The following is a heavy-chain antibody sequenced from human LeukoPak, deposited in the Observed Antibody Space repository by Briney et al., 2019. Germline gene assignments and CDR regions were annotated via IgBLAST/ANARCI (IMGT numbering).Heavy chain of an antibody. CDR2: ISGSGGST. Sequence: RSGGSLRLSCAASGFTFSSYAMSWVRQAPGKRLEWVSAISGSGGSTYYADSVKGRFTISRDNSKNTLYLQMNSLRAEDTAVYYCAKYPGSGSFNWFDPWGQGTLVTVSS. CDR1: GFTFSSYA. J-gene: IGHJ5*02. D-gene: IGHD3-10*01. CDR3: AKYPGSGSFNWFDP. V-gene: IGHV3-23*01.